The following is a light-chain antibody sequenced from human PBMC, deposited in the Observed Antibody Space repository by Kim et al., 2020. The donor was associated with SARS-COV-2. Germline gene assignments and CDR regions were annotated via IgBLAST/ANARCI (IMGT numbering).Light chain of an antibody. CDR2: GAS. V-gene: IGKV3-15*01. CDR1: QSVSSY. Sequence: VFPGERATLSCRASQSVSSYLAWYQQKPGQAPRLLIYGASTRATGIPARFSGSGSGTDFTITINSLQSEDFAVYYCQKYDNWPITFGQGTRLEIK. CDR3: QKYDNWPIT. J-gene: IGKJ5*01.